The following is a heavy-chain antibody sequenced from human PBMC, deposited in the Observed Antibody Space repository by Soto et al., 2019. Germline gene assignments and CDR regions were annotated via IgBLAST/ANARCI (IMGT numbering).Heavy chain of an antibody. J-gene: IGHJ5*02. CDR1: VFTFSSYG. V-gene: IGHV3-33*01. CDR3: ARDGYNWNHGGWFDP. CDR2: IWYDGSNK. Sequence: LRLSCAASVFTFSSYGMHWVRQAPFKGLEWVAVIWYDGSNKYYADSVKGRFTISRDNSKNTLYLQMNSLRAEDTAVYYCARDGYNWNHGGWFDPWGQGTLVPVSS. D-gene: IGHD1-20*01.